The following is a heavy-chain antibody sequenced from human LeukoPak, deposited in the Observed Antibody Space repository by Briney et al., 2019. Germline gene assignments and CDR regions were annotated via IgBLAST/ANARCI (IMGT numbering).Heavy chain of an antibody. J-gene: IGHJ4*02. CDR1: GYTFTGYY. V-gene: IGHV1-46*01. CDR2: INPNSGST. CDR3: ARNAFDCSSTSCPSHFDY. Sequence: ASVKVSCKASGYTFTGYYMHWVRQAPGQGLEWMGRINPNSGSTSYAQKFQGRVTMTRDTSTSTVYMELSSLRSEDTAVYYCARNAFDCSSTSCPSHFDYWGQGTLVTVSS. D-gene: IGHD2-2*01.